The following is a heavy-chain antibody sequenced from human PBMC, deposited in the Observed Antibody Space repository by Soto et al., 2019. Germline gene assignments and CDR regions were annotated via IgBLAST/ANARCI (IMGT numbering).Heavy chain of an antibody. D-gene: IGHD2-2*01. Sequence: PSETLSLTCTVSGGSISSYYWSWIRQPPGKGLEWIGYIYYSGSTNYNPSLKSRVTISVDTSKNQFSLKLSSVTAADTAVYYCARGLCGKLYYSGMDVWGQGTTVTVSS. J-gene: IGHJ6*02. CDR3: ARGLCGKLYYSGMDV. CDR1: GGSISSYY. CDR2: IYYSGST. V-gene: IGHV4-59*01.